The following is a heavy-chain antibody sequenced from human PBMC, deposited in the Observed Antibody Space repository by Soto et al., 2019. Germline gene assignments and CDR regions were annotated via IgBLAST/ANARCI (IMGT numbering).Heavy chain of an antibody. J-gene: IGHJ6*03. CDR3: AKELKMVYAPPGASDIAAEDYYYYYYMDV. CDR1: GFTFSSYA. V-gene: IGHV3-23*01. Sequence: PGGSLRLSCAASGFTFSSYAMSWVRQAPGEGLEWVSAISGSGGSTHYADSVKGRFTISRDNSKNTLYLQMNSLRAEDTAVYYCAKELKMVYAPPGASDIAAEDYYYYYYMDVWGKGTTVTVSS. CDR2: ISGSGGST. D-gene: IGHD2-8*01.